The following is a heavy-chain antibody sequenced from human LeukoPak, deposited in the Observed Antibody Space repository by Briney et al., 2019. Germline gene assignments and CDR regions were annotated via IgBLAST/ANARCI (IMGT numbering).Heavy chain of an antibody. D-gene: IGHD2/OR15-2a*01. CDR3: ARDGRALLSD. V-gene: IGHV3-66*01. CDR1: GFTVSSNY. J-gene: IGHJ3*01. CDR2: IYSGGST. Sequence: GGSLRLSCAASGFTVSSNYMSWVRQAPGKGLEWVSIIYSGGSTYYADSVKGRFIISRDNSKNTLYLQMYSLRAEDTAVYYCARDGRALLSDWGQGTMVTVSS.